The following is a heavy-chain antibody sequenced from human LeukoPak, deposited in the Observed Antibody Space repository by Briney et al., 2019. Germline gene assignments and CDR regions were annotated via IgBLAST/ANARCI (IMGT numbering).Heavy chain of an antibody. Sequence: GASVTVCCKASGYIFTCYGFSWVRQAPGQGIELMGWISVYNGNTNYPQSLQGRVTMTTDTSTTTAYIELRSLRSDDTAVYYCARDINGYYYDSHGYYPTDLWGQGTLVTVAS. V-gene: IGHV1-18*01. D-gene: IGHD3-22*01. CDR1: GYIFTCYG. J-gene: IGHJ5*02. CDR2: ISVYNGNT. CDR3: ARDINGYYYDSHGYYPTDL.